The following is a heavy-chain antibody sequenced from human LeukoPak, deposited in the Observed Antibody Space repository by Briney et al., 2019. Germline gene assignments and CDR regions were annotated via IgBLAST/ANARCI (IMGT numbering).Heavy chain of an antibody. J-gene: IGHJ5*02. CDR2: INHNSGGT. Sequence: ASVTVSCKASVYTFTGYYMLWVRQAPGQALEWVGWINHNSGGTNYAQKFQGRVTMTRDTSISTAYMELSRRRSDDTAVYYCARAHMVRGVGLFFDRIWFYPWGQGTLVTVSS. CDR3: ARAHMVRGVGLFFDRIWFYP. V-gene: IGHV1-2*02. D-gene: IGHD3-10*01. CDR1: VYTFTGYY.